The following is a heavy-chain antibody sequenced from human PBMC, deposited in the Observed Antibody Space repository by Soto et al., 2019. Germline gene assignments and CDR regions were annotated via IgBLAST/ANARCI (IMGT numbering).Heavy chain of an antibody. CDR1: GVSFSGYY. CDR3: ARSWDY. V-gene: IGHV4-34*01. J-gene: IGHJ4*02. Sequence: QVRLQQWGAVLLKPSETLSITCAVYGVSFSGYYWSWIRQPPGKGLEWIGEINHSGSTNYNPSLKSRVTISVDTSKNQFSLKLSSVTAAATAVYYCARSWDYWGQGTLVTVSS. CDR2: INHSGST.